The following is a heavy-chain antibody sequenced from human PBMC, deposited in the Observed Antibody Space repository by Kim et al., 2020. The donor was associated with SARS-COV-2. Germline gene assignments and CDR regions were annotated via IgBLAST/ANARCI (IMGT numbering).Heavy chain of an antibody. D-gene: IGHD6-19*01. J-gene: IGHJ4*02. CDR2: ISGNGCST. V-gene: IGHV3-23*01. Sequence: GGSLRLSCAASGFTFSSYAMSWVRQAPGKGLEWVSSISGNGCSTYYADSVKGRFTISRDKSKNTQFLQINNLKAEATAEYYCAKRAGSSFFFDYWGQGTLVTVSS. CDR1: GFTFSSYA. CDR3: AKRAGSSFFFDY.